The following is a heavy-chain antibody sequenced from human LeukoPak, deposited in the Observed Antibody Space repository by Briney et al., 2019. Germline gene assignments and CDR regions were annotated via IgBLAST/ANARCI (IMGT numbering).Heavy chain of an antibody. Sequence: GRSLRLSCAASGFTFDDYAMHWVRQAPGKGLEWVSGISWNSGSIGYADSVKGRFTISRDNAKNSLYLQMNSLRAEDTALYYCAKEGYCSGGSCYSVPGGIDYWGQGTLVTVSS. CDR2: ISWNSGSI. J-gene: IGHJ4*02. CDR3: AKEGYCSGGSCYSVPGGIDY. D-gene: IGHD2-15*01. CDR1: GFTFDDYA. V-gene: IGHV3-9*01.